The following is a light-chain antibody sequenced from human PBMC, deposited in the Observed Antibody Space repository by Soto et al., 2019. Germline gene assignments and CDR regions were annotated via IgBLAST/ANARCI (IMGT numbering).Light chain of an antibody. CDR2: DVS. CDR3: CSYAGRV. Sequence: QSVLTQPRSVSGSPGQSVTISCTGTSSDVGGYNYVSWYQQHPGKAPKPMIYDVSKRPSGVPDRFSGSKSGNTASLTISGLQAEDEADYYCCSYAGRVFGTGTKVTVL. J-gene: IGLJ1*01. V-gene: IGLV2-11*01. CDR1: SSDVGGYNY.